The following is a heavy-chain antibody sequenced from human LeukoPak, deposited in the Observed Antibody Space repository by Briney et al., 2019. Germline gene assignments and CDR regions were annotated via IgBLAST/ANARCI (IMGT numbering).Heavy chain of an antibody. Sequence: GGSLRLSCAASGFSFSSYWMAWVRQAPGTGLEWVANINPDGTEKYYLDSVKGRFTISRDNAKNSLYLQMNSLRGEDTAVYFCARGHYGMDVWGQGTTVAVSS. CDR2: INPDGTEK. CDR3: ARGHYGMDV. J-gene: IGHJ6*02. CDR1: GFSFSSYW. V-gene: IGHV3-7*01.